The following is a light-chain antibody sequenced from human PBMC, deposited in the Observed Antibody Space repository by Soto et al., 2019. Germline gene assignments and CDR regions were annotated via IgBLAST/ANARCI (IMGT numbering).Light chain of an antibody. CDR3: QKCKVAPFT. V-gene: IGKV1-9*01. CDR2: DAS. J-gene: IGKJ4*01. Sequence: IQLTQSPSSLSASVGDRVTITCRASQDSTKYLAWYQQKPGKAPNLLIYDASTLHSGVPSRFSGSGSGTDFTLTISSLQPEDVATYYCQKCKVAPFTFGGRTKVAIK. CDR1: QDSTKY.